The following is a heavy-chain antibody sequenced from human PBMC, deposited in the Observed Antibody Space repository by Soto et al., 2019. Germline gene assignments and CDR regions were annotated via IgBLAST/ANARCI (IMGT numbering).Heavy chain of an antibody. Sequence: QVQLVHSGAEVKKPGASVKVSCKASGYTFTSYDINWVRQATGQGLEWMGWMNPNSGNTGYAQKFQGRVTMTRNTTISTSYMDQSSLRSEDPSVYYWAREVGGLHASDIWGQGTMVTFSS. V-gene: IGHV1-8*01. D-gene: IGHD4-4*01. CDR3: AREVGGLHASDI. CDR1: GYTFTSYD. J-gene: IGHJ3*02. CDR2: MNPNSGNT.